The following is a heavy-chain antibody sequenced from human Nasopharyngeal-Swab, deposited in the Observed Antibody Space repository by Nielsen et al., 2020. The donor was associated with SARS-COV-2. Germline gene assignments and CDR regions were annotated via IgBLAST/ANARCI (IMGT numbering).Heavy chain of an antibody. V-gene: IGHV3-33*01. J-gene: IGHJ5*02. Sequence: VRQAPGKGLEWVAVIWYDGSNKYYADSVKGRFTISRDNSKNTLYLQMNSLRVEDTAVYYCASAIAAAGSSWGQGTLVTVSS. CDR2: IWYDGSNK. D-gene: IGHD6-13*01. CDR3: ASAIAAAGSS.